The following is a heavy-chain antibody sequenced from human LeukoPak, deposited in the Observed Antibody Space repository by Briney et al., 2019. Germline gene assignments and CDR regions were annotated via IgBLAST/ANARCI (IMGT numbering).Heavy chain of an antibody. Sequence: GGSLRLSCAASGFTFSSYAMSWVRQAPGKGLEWVSAISGSGGSTYYADSVKGRFTISRDNSKNTLYLQMNSLRAEDTAVYYCANDRGSLNHLRRITIPLVGYWGQGTLVTVSS. CDR2: ISGSGGST. J-gene: IGHJ4*02. CDR1: GFTFSSYA. V-gene: IGHV3-23*01. CDR3: ANDRGSLNHLRRITIPLVGY. D-gene: IGHD3-3*01.